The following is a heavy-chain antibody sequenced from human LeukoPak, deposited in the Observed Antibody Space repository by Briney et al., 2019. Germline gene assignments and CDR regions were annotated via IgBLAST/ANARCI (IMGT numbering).Heavy chain of an antibody. CDR2: IYTSGST. CDR1: GGSISSYY. D-gene: IGHD5-18*01. V-gene: IGHV4-4*07. Sequence: SETLSLTCTVSGGSISSYYWSWIRQPAGKGLEWIGRIYTSGSTNYNPSLKSRVTISVDTSKNQFSLKLSSVTAADTAVYYCARGRGYSLIKAGVYYYMDVWGKGTTVTVSS. CDR3: ARGRGYSLIKAGVYYYMDV. J-gene: IGHJ6*03.